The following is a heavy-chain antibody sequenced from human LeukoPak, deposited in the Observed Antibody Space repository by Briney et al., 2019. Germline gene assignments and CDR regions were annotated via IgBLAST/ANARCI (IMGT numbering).Heavy chain of an antibody. Sequence: KSSQTLSLTCTVSGGSISSGGYYWSWIRQHPGKGLEWIGYIYYSGSTYYNPSLKSRVTISVDTSKNQFSLKLSSVTAADTAVYYCARDSSWSDYYFDYRGQGTLVTVSS. D-gene: IGHD6-13*01. V-gene: IGHV4-31*03. CDR2: IYYSGST. CDR1: GGSISSGGYY. CDR3: ARDSSWSDYYFDY. J-gene: IGHJ4*02.